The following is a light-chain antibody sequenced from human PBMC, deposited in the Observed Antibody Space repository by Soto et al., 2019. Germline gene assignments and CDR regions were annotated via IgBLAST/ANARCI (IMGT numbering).Light chain of an antibody. CDR3: QQYHSYPIT. Sequence: DIQMTQSPSSLSASVGDRVTITCRASQDISTYLAWFQQKPGKAPNSVIYDASSLQSGVPSKFSGSGSGTDFTLIITNLQPEDFGTYYCQQYHSYPITFGQGTRLEIK. CDR2: DAS. V-gene: IGKV1-16*02. CDR1: QDISTY. J-gene: IGKJ5*01.